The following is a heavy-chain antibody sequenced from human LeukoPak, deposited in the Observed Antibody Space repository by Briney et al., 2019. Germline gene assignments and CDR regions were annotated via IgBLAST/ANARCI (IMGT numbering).Heavy chain of an antibody. V-gene: IGHV4-34*01. D-gene: IGHD5-18*01. Sequence: SETLSLTCAVYGGSFSGYYWSWIRQPPGKGLEWIGEINHSGSTNYNPSLRSRVTISVDTSKNQFSLKLSSVTAADTAVYYCASITHTAMVTFDYWGQGTLVTVSS. CDR3: ASITHTAMVTFDY. J-gene: IGHJ4*02. CDR2: INHSGST. CDR1: GGSFSGYY.